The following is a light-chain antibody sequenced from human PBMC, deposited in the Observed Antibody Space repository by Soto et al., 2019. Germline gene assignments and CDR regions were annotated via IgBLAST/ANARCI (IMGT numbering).Light chain of an antibody. CDR2: GTS. CDR1: QTISSNN. Sequence: EIVLTQSPGTLSVSPGERATLSCRASQTISSNNLAGYQQKPGQAPSLLIYGTSSRATGIPDRFSGSGSGTDFTLTISRLEPEDSAIYYCQQYGSWTFGQGTKVEI. V-gene: IGKV3-20*01. J-gene: IGKJ1*01. CDR3: QQYGSWT.